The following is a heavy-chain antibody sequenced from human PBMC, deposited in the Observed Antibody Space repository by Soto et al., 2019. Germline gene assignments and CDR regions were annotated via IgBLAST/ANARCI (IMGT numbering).Heavy chain of an antibody. CDR2: ISSNSSYI. CDR3: ARDRGYCSGGTCYSVLDY. Sequence: PGGSLRLSCAASGFTFSSYSMDWIRQAPGKELEWVSSISSNSSYIYYAESVKGRFTISRDNAKKSLYLKMNSLRAEDTAVYYCARDRGYCSGGTCYSVLDYWGQGTLVTVSS. CDR1: GFTFSSYS. V-gene: IGHV3-21*01. J-gene: IGHJ4*02. D-gene: IGHD2-15*01.